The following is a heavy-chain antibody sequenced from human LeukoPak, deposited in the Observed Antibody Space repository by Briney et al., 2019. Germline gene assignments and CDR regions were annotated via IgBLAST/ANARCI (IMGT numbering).Heavy chain of an antibody. V-gene: IGHV4-34*01. J-gene: IGHJ4*02. CDR3: ARVRDGYNFPLVYFDY. CDR1: GASFSGYY. CDR2: INHSGRT. Sequence: SETLSLTCAVYGASFSGYYWSWIRQPPGKGLEWIGEINHSGRTNYNPSLKSRVTISVDTSKNQFSLKLSSVTAADTAVYYCARVRDGYNFPLVYFDYWGQGTLVTVSS. D-gene: IGHD5-24*01.